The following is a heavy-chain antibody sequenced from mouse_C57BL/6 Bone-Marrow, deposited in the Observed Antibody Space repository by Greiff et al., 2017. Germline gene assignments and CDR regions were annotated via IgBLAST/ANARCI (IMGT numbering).Heavy chain of an antibody. CDR2: ISSGGSYT. D-gene: IGHD1-1*01. V-gene: IGHV5-6*01. CDR1: GFTFSSYG. CDR3: ARRSFYGGCDY. J-gene: IGHJ3*01. Sequence: EVQLVESGGDLVKPGGSLKLSCAASGFTFSSYGMSWVRQTPDKRLEWVATISSGGSYTYYPDSVKGRFTISRDNAKNTLYLQMSSLKSEDTAMYDSARRSFYGGCDYWGQGTLVTVSA.